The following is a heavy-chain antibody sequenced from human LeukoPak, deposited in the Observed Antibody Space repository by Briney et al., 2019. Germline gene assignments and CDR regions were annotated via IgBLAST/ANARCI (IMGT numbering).Heavy chain of an antibody. V-gene: IGHV4-59*01. D-gene: IGHD3-22*01. CDR2: IYYSGST. J-gene: IGHJ4*02. CDR3: ARQTYYYDSSGPQGRYYFDY. CDR1: GGSISSYY. Sequence: SETLSLTCTVSGGSISSYYWSWIRQPPGKGLERIGYIYYSGSTNYNPSLNSRVTISVDTSKNQFSLKLSSVSAADTAVYYCARQTYYYDSSGPQGRYYFDYWGQGTLVTVSS.